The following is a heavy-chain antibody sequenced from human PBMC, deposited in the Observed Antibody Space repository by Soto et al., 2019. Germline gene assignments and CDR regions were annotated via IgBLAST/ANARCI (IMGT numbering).Heavy chain of an antibody. Sequence: QVQLVQSGAEVKKPGASVKVSCKASGYTFTSYGISWVRQAPGQGLEWMGWISAYKGNTNYAQKLQGRVTMTTETSKGTAYMELRRLRSGGTAVYYWAGSHCVILTGYSTYSFDYWGQGTLVTGSS. J-gene: IGHJ4*02. V-gene: IGHV1-18*01. CDR2: ISAYKGNT. D-gene: IGHD3-9*01. CDR3: AGSHCVILTGYSTYSFDY. CDR1: GYTFTSYG.